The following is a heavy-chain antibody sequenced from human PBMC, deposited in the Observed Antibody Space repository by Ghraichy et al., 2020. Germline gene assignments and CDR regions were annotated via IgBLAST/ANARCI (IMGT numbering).Heavy chain of an antibody. CDR1: GFTFSSYA. V-gene: IGHV3-64D*06. CDR2: ISSNGGRT. J-gene: IGHJ3*02. Sequence: GGSLRLSCSASGFTFSSYAMHWVRQAPGKGLEYVSGISSNGGRTYYADSVKGRLTISRDNSKNTVYLQMSSLRAEDTAMYYCVKEKYYYDSSGYYNDAFDIWGQGTMVTVS. D-gene: IGHD3-22*01. CDR3: VKEKYYYDSSGYYNDAFDI.